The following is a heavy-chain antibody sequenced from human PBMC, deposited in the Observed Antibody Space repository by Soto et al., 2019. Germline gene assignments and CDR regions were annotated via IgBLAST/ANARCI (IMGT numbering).Heavy chain of an antibody. J-gene: IGHJ5*02. V-gene: IGHV3-11*01. CDR1: GFSFSDYY. Sequence: GGSLRLSCAASGFSFSDYYMTWIRQAPGKGLEWVSYISSSGGTKYHADSVKGRFTISRDNAKNSLYLQMNSLRAEDTAVYYCARGYSSSWTYNWFDPWGQGTLVTVSS. CDR3: ARGYSSSWTYNWFDP. CDR2: ISSSGGTK. D-gene: IGHD6-13*01.